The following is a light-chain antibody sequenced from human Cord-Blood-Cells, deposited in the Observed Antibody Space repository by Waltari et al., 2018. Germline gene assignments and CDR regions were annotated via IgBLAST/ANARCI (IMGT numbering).Light chain of an antibody. CDR1: SSDGGSYNL. J-gene: IGLJ3*02. CDR2: EGS. CDR3: CSYAGSSTSV. Sequence: ALTPTASVSGSPGPSLTISLTCTSSDGGSYNLLPWYQQHPGKAPKLMIYEGSKRPSGVSNRFSGSKSGNTASLTISGLQAEDEVDYYCCSYAGSSTSVFGGGTKLTVL. V-gene: IGLV2-23*01.